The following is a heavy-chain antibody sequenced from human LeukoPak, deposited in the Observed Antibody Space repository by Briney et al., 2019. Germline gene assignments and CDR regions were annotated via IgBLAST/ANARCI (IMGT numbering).Heavy chain of an antibody. V-gene: IGHV1-46*01. Sequence: ASVKVPCKASGYTFTSYYMHWVRHAPPQGLEWMGIINPSGGSTSYAQKFQGRVTMTRDTSTSTVYMELCSLRSEDTAVYYCARDRGSKRVAYCGGDCYIGYFDLWGRGTLVTVSS. CDR2: INPSGGST. CDR1: GYTFTSYY. CDR3: ARDRGSKRVAYCGGDCYIGYFDL. D-gene: IGHD2-21*02. J-gene: IGHJ2*01.